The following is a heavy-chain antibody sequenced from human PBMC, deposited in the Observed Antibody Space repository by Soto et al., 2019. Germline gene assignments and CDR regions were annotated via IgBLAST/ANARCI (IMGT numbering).Heavy chain of an antibody. V-gene: IGHV1-69*19. J-gene: IGHJ4*02. Sequence: QVQLVQSGAEMQKPGSSVKVSCQSSGGTFNTYAMNWVRQAPGQGPEWMGDISPMFGAANYAPKFQGRVTITADESTGTSYMQLISLTSEDTALYFCAREVQVYTPAFVYWGQGTLVTVSS. CDR1: GGTFNTYA. CDR2: ISPMFGAA. CDR3: AREVQVYTPAFVY.